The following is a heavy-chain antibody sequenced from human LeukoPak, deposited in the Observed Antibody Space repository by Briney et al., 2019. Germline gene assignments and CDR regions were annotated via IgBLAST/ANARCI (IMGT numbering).Heavy chain of an antibody. CDR1: GGSFSGYY. V-gene: IGHV4-34*01. CDR2: INHSGST. J-gene: IGHJ5*02. CDR3: ARGTAAGSSIDP. D-gene: IGHD2-2*01. Sequence: SETLSLTCAVYGGSFSGYYWSWIRQPPGKGLEWIGEINHSGSTNYNPSLKSRVTISVDTSKNQFSLKLSSVTAADTAVYYCARGTAAGSSIDPWGQGTLVTVSS.